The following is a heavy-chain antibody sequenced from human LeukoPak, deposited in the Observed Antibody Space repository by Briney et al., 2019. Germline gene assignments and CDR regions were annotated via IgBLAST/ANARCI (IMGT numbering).Heavy chain of an antibody. CDR2: IKQDGSEK. CDR1: GFTFSSYW. Sequence: GGSLRLSCAASGFTFSSYWMSWVRQAPGKGLEWVANIKQDGSEKYYVDSVKGRFTIPRDNAKNSLYLQMDSLRAEDTAVYYCARRITIFGVVMRYFDLWGRGTLVTVSS. CDR3: ARRITIFGVVMRYFDL. J-gene: IGHJ2*01. D-gene: IGHD3-3*01. V-gene: IGHV3-7*01.